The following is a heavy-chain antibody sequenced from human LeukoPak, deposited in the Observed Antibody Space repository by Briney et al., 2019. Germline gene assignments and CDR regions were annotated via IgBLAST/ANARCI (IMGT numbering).Heavy chain of an antibody. CDR2: IYPGDSDT. CDR3: ARSEHFAGIVVVPAAIRGWWFDP. J-gene: IGHJ5*02. Sequence: GESLKISCKGSGYSFTSYWIGWVRHMPGKGLEWMGIIYPGDSDTRNSPSFQGQVTISADNSISTAYLQWSSLKASDTAMYYCARSEHFAGIVVVPAAIRGWWFDPWGQGTLVTVSS. V-gene: IGHV5-51*01. CDR1: GYSFTSYW. D-gene: IGHD2-2*02.